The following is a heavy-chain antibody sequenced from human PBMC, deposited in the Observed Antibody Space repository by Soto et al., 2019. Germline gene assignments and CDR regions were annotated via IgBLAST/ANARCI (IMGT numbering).Heavy chain of an antibody. V-gene: IGHV3-23*01. CDR1: GFIFSDYS. CDR3: ARSSGDTWEQYYFDY. CDR2: ISGRGGST. Sequence: EVQLLESGGGLVLPGGSLRLSCAASGFIFSDYSMSWVHQAPGKGPEWVSGISGRGGSTYYADSVKGRFTISRDSSRNTLFLQMNSLRAEDTALYFCARSSGDTWEQYYFDYWGQGTLVPVSS. D-gene: IGHD1-1*01. J-gene: IGHJ4*02.